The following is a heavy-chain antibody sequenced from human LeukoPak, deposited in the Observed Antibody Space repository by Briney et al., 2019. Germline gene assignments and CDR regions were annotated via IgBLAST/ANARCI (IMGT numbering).Heavy chain of an antibody. Sequence: GGSRRLSCAASAFTFSSYAMSWVRQAQGNGLEWVSSISGSGGSTYYADSVKGRFTISRDNCKNTLYLQMNSLRAEDTAVYYCAKDLSSQDSSGYYLDAFDIWGQGTMVTVSS. J-gene: IGHJ3*02. CDR3: AKDLSSQDSSGYYLDAFDI. V-gene: IGHV3-23*01. CDR2: ISGSGGST. D-gene: IGHD3-22*01. CDR1: AFTFSSYA.